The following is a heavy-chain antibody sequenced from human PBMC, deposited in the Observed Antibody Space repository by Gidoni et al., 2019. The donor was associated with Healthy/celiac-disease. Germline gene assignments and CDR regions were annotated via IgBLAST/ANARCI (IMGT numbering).Heavy chain of an antibody. CDR1: GYTFTGYY. J-gene: IGHJ3*02. Sequence: QVQLVQSGAEVKKPGASVKVSCKASGYTFTGYYMHWVRQAPGQGLEWMGRINPNSGGTNYAQKFQGRVTMTRDTSISTAYMELSRLRSDDTAVYYCAKAWRITMVRGVPFDIWGQGTMVTVSS. CDR3: AKAWRITMVRGVPFDI. CDR2: INPNSGGT. D-gene: IGHD3-10*01. V-gene: IGHV1-2*06.